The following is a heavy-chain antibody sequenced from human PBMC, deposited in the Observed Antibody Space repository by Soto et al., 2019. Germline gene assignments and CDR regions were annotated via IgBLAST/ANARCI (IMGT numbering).Heavy chain of an antibody. CDR1: GFTFSSYG. D-gene: IGHD3-3*01. CDR2: IWYDGNNR. Sequence: QVQLVESGGGVVQPGRSLRLSCAASGFTFSSYGMHWVRQAPGKGLEWVAVIWYDGNNRYYGDSVKGRFTISRDNSKNTVYLQMNSLRVEDTAVYYCASTWSGYYYFDSWGQGTLVTVSS. CDR3: ASTWSGYYYFDS. V-gene: IGHV3-33*01. J-gene: IGHJ4*02.